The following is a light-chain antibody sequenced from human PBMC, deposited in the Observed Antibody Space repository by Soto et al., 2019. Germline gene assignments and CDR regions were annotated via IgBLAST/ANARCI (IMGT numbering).Light chain of an antibody. CDR1: QSVSSSN. CDR2: GAS. CDR3: HQYGSSPRT. Sequence: EIVMTQSPATLSVSPGERATLSCRASQSVSSSNFAWYQQKPAQAPRLLIYGASSRATGIPDRFSGSGSGTDFALTISRLEAEDFAVYYCHQYGSSPRTFGQGTKVDIK. V-gene: IGKV3-20*01. J-gene: IGKJ1*01.